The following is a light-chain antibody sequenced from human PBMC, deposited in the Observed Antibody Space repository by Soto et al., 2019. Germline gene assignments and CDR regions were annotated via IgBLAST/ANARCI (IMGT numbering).Light chain of an antibody. Sequence: EIVLTQSPATLALSPGERATLSCRTSQSVRSYLAWYQQKPGQAPRLLMYGASTRATGIPARFSGSGSGTEFTLTISSLQSEDFAVYYCQQYNNWPPYTFGQGTKLEIK. V-gene: IGKV3-15*01. CDR3: QQYNNWPPYT. J-gene: IGKJ2*01. CDR2: GAS. CDR1: QSVRSY.